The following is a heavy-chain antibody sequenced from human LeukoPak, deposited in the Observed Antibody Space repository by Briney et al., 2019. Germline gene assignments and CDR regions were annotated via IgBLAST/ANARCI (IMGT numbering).Heavy chain of an antibody. J-gene: IGHJ4*02. Sequence: GGSLRLSCAASGFTVSSNYMSWVRQTPGKGLEWVSVIYRGGSTYYADSVKGRFTISRDNAKNSLYLQMNSLRAEDTAVYYCARGDYYDILTGRGAEIDYWGQGTLVTVSS. V-gene: IGHV3-66*01. D-gene: IGHD3-9*01. CDR2: IYRGGST. CDR3: ARGDYYDILTGRGAEIDY. CDR1: GFTVSSNY.